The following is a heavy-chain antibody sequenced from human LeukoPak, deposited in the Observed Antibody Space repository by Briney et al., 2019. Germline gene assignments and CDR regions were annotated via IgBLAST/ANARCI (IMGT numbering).Heavy chain of an antibody. J-gene: IGHJ4*02. CDR2: ISGSGCSI. D-gene: IGHD3-16*02. CDR1: GFTLSRYA. CDR3: AKDKVRLITFGGVIVDY. V-gene: IGHV3-23*01. Sequence: GGSLRLSCAASGFTLSRYAMSWVRHAPGKRLELVASISGSGCSIYYADSVKGRFTISRDNSKNTLYLQMNSLRAEDTAVYYCAKDKVRLITFGGVIVDYWGQGTLVTVSS.